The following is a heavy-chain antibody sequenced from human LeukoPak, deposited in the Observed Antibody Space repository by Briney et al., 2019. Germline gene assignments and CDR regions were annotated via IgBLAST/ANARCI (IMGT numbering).Heavy chain of an antibody. D-gene: IGHD6-13*01. Sequence: GGSLRLSCAASGFTFDDYAMHWVRQAPGKGLEWVSGISWDSGSIGYADSVKGRFTISIDNAKNSLYLQMNRLRAEDTALYYCAKDIKPIAAAGTGYYYGMDVWGQGTTVTVSS. CDR3: AKDIKPIAAAGTGYYYGMDV. CDR1: GFTFDDYA. CDR2: ISWDSGSI. V-gene: IGHV3-9*01. J-gene: IGHJ6*02.